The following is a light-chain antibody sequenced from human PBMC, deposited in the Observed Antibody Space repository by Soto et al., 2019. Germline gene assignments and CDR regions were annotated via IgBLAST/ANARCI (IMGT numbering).Light chain of an antibody. J-gene: IGLJ2*01. V-gene: IGLV2-8*01. Sequence: QSVLTQPPSVSGSPGQSVTISCTGTSSDIGYYKYVSWYQQHPGKAPKLMIYEVTKRPSGVPDRFSGSKSGNTASLTVSGLQAEDEADYCCSSYAGSNNYVIFGGGTKLTVL. CDR1: SSDIGYYKY. CDR2: EVT. CDR3: SSYAGSNNYVI.